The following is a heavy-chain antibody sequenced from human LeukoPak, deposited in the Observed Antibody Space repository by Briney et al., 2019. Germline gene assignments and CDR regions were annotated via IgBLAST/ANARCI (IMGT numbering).Heavy chain of an antibody. V-gene: IGHV4-4*09. J-gene: IGHJ5*02. Sequence: PSETLSLTCTVSGGSISSYYWSRIRQPPGKGLEWIGYIYTSGSTNYNPSLKSRVTISVDTSKNQFSLKLSSVTAADTAVYYCARHRTDYDSSGYYNWFDPWGQGTLVTVSS. CDR3: ARHRTDYDSSGYYNWFDP. CDR1: GGSISSYY. CDR2: IYTSGST. D-gene: IGHD3-22*01.